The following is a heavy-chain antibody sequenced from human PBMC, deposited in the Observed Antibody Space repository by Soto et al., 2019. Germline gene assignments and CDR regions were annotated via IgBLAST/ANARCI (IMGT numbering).Heavy chain of an antibody. V-gene: IGHV4-30-2*01. CDR2: IYHSGST. CDR1: GGSISSGAYS. J-gene: IGHJ5*02. CDR3: ARANRPITMTYLNWFDH. Sequence: SETLSLTCAVSGGSISSGAYSWSWIRQPPGKGLEWVGYIYHSGSTYYNPSLKSRVTISVGRSKNRFSLNLNSVTAADTAVYYCARANRPITMTYLNWFDHWGQGTLVTVSS. D-gene: IGHD3-22*01.